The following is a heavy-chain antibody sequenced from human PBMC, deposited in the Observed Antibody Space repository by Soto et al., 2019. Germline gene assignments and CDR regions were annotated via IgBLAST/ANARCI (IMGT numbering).Heavy chain of an antibody. CDR1: GFTFSNAW. J-gene: IGHJ5*02. Sequence: EVQLVESGGGLVKPGGSLRLSCAASGFTFSNAWMSWVRQAPGKGLEWVGRIKSKTDGGTTDYAAPVKGRFTISRDDSKNMLYLQMNSLKTEDTAVYYCTTDLAYCSGGSCYWFDPWGQGTLVTVSS. D-gene: IGHD2-15*01. CDR3: TTDLAYCSGGSCYWFDP. V-gene: IGHV3-15*01. CDR2: IKSKTDGGTT.